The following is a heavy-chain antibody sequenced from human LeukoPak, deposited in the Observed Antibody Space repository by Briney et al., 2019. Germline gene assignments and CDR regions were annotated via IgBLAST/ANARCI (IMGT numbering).Heavy chain of an antibody. J-gene: IGHJ4*02. D-gene: IGHD2-2*02. V-gene: IGHV4-39*01. CDR2: IYYSGST. Sequence: SETLSLTCTVSGGSISSSSYYWGWIRQPPGTGLEWIGSIYYSGSTYYNPSLKSRVTISVDTSKNQFSLKLSSVTAADTAVYYCARPIVVVPAAIGLFDYWGQGTLVTVSS. CDR3: ARPIVVVPAAIGLFDY. CDR1: GGSISSSSYY.